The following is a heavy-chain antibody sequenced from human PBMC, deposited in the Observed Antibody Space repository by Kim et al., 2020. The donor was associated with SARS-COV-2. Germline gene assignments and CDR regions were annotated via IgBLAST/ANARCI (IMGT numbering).Heavy chain of an antibody. D-gene: IGHD4-17*01. V-gene: IGHV3-9*01. J-gene: IGHJ6*02. Sequence: DSVKGRFTLSRDNAKKSLYLQMNSLRAEDTALYYCAKESYGGNSRDGMDVWGQGTTVTVSS. CDR3: AKESYGGNSRDGMDV.